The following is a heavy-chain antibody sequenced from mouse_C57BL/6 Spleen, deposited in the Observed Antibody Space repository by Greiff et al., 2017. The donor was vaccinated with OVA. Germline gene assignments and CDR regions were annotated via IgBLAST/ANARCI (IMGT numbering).Heavy chain of an antibody. V-gene: IGHV1-19*01. J-gene: IGHJ2*01. CDR2: INPYNGGT. D-gene: IGHD1-1*01. CDR3: AATVIATDY. Sequence: VQLQQSGPVLVKPGASVKMSCKASGYTFTDYYMNWVKQSHGKSLEWIGVINPYNGGTSYNQKFKGKATLTVDKSSSTAYMELNSLTSEDSAVYYCAATVIATDYWGQGTTLTVSS. CDR1: GYTFTDYY.